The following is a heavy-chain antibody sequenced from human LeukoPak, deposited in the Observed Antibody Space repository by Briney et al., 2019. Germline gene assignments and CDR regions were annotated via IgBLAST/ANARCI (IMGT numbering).Heavy chain of an antibody. D-gene: IGHD3-22*01. CDR2: ISSSGSTT. CDR3: ARDFPVLGDYDSSGQVLRDY. CDR1: GFTFSDYY. V-gene: IGHV3-11*01. Sequence: GGSLRLSCAASGFTFSDYYMSWIRQAPGKGLEWVSYISSSGSTTYYADSVKGRFTISRDNAKNSLYLQMNSLRAEDTAVYYCARDFPVLGDYDSSGQVLRDYWGQGTLVTFSS. J-gene: IGHJ4*02.